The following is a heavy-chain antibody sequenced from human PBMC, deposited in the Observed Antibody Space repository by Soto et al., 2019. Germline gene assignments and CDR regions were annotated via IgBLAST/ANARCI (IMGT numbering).Heavy chain of an antibody. CDR3: ARDWGSNQFFDL. V-gene: IGHV4-4*02. Sequence: SETLSLTCAVSGGSISSPNWWSWVRQSPGKGLEWIGEIYHSGGTNYNPSLESRVTISVDKSKNHFSLKLNSVTAADTALYYCARDWGSNQFFDLWGQGILVTVSS. CDR2: IYHSGGT. D-gene: IGHD7-27*01. CDR1: GGSISSPNW. J-gene: IGHJ4*02.